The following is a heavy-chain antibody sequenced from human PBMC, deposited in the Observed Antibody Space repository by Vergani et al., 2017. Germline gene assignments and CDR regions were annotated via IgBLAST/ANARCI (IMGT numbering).Heavy chain of an antibody. V-gene: IGHV4-34*01. CDR3: ASVRSTLYGSSPTFDI. CDR1: GGSFSGYY. Sequence: QVQLQQWGAGLLKPSETLSLTCAVHGGSFSGYYWSWIRQPPGKGLEWIGEINHSGSTNYNPSLKSRVTISVDTSKNQFSLKLSSVTAADTAVYYCASVRSTLYGSSPTFDIWGQGTMVTVSS. J-gene: IGHJ3*02. CDR2: INHSGST. D-gene: IGHD6-6*01.